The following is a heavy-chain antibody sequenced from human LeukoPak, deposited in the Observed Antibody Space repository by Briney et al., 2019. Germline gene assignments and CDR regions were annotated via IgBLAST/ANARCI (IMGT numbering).Heavy chain of an antibody. D-gene: IGHD3-3*01. CDR2: INPNSGGT. J-gene: IGHJ5*02. CDR3: ARTSTRRRITIFGVVPRGDNWFDP. Sequence: ASVKVSCKASGYTFTGYYMHWVRQAPGQGLEWMGWINPNSGGTNYAQKFQGRVTMTRDTSISTAYMELSRLRSDDTAVYYCARTSTRRRITIFGVVPRGDNWFDPWGQGTLVTVSS. CDR1: GYTFTGYY. V-gene: IGHV1-2*02.